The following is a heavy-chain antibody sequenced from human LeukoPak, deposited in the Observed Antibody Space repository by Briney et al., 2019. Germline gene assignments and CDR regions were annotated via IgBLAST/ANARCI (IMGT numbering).Heavy chain of an antibody. CDR2: ISTGGSTI. V-gene: IGHV3-48*03. D-gene: IGHD6-19*01. Sequence: GGSLRLSCAASGFTFSSYEMNWVRQAPGKGLEWVSYISTGGSTIYYADSVKGRFTISRDNAKNSLYLQMNSLRADDTAVYYCARDRASSGWADWGQGTLVTVSS. J-gene: IGHJ4*02. CDR3: ARDRASSGWAD. CDR1: GFTFSSYE.